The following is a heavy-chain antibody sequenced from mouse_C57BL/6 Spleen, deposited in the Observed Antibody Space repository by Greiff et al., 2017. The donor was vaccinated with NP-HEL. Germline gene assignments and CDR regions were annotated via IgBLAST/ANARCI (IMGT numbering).Heavy chain of an antibody. D-gene: IGHD3-2*02. V-gene: IGHV1-69*01. CDR2: IDPSDSYT. CDR3: ARWGSGPYYAMDY. CDR1: GYTFTSYW. Sequence: VQLQQPGAELVMPGASVKLSCKASGYTFTSYWMHWVKQRPGQGLEWIGEIDPSDSYTNYNQKFKGKSTLTVDKSSSTAYMQLSSLTSEDSAVYYCARWGSGPYYAMDYWGQGTSVTVSS. J-gene: IGHJ4*01.